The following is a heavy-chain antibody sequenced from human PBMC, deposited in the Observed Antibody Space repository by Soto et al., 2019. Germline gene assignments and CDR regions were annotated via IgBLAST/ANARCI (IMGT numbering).Heavy chain of an antibody. CDR2: MNPNSGNT. V-gene: IGHV1-8*01. D-gene: IGHD3-22*01. CDR1: GYTLTSYD. Sequence: GTSVKVSCTDSGYTLTSYDINWVRQAPGQGLEWMGWMNPNSGNTGNAQKFQGRVTMTRNTSISTVYMELSSLRSEDTAVYYCARAFSSGWQFDYWGQGALVTVSS. J-gene: IGHJ4*02. CDR3: ARAFSSGWQFDY.